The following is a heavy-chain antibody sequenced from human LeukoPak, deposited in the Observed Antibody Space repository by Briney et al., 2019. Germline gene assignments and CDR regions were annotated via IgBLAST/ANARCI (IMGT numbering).Heavy chain of an antibody. V-gene: IGHV4-34*09. D-gene: IGHD1-1*01. CDR2: IYYSGST. CDR3: ARGFVGTKTGQLLDY. Sequence: PSETLSLTCAVYGGSFSGYYWSWIRQPPGKGLEWIGYIYYSGSTYYNPSLKSRVTISVDTSKNQFSLKLSSVTAADTAVYYCARGFVGTKTGQLLDYWGQGTLVTVSS. J-gene: IGHJ4*02. CDR1: GGSFSGYY.